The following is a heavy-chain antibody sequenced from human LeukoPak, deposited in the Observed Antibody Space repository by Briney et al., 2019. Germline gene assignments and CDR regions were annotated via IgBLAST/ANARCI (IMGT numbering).Heavy chain of an antibody. CDR1: GFTFSDRY. J-gene: IGHJ6*04. V-gene: IGHV3-11*04. CDR3: AELGITMIGGV. Sequence: PGGSLRLSCAAAGFTFSDRYMSWIRQAPGKGMEWVAYISPNANTIHYADSVKGRFTISRDNAKNSLYLQMNSLRAEDTAVYYCAELGITMIGGVWGKGTTVTISS. D-gene: IGHD3-10*02. CDR2: ISPNANTI.